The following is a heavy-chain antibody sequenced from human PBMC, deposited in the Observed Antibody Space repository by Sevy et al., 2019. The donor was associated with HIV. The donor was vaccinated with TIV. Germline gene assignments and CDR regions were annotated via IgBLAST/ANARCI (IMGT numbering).Heavy chain of an antibody. CDR3: ASDQQITIVGGITDYYFYYGMDV. D-gene: IGHD3-3*01. J-gene: IGHJ6*02. V-gene: IGHV3-30*04. CDR1: GFTFSRFG. CDR2: ISYDGNDK. Sequence: GGSLRLSCAVSGFTFSRFGMHWVRQAPGKGLEWVAVISYDGNDKHYAESVKGRFTISRDNSKNTLHLEMNSLRAEDTAVYYCASDQQITIVGGITDYYFYYGMDVWGQGTTVTVSS.